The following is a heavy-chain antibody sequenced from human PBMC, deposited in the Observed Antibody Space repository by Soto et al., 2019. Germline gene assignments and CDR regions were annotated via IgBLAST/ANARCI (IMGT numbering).Heavy chain of an antibody. V-gene: IGHV1-8*01. J-gene: IGHJ6*02. D-gene: IGHD6-13*01. CDR2: MNPNSGNT. Sequence: ASVKVSCKASGYTFTSYDINWVRQATGQGLEWMGWMNPNSGNTGYAQKFQGRVTMTRNTSISTAYMELSSLRSEDTAVYYCACSSSLHYYYYGMDVWGQGTTVTVSS. CDR3: ACSSSLHYYYYGMDV. CDR1: GYTFTSYD.